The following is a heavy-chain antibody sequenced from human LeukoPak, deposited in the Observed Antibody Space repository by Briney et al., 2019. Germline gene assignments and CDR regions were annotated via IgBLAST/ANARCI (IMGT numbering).Heavy chain of an antibody. J-gene: IGHJ4*02. CDR2: IYYSGST. V-gene: IGHV4-59*01. Sequence: SETLSLTCTVSGGSISSYYWNWIRQPPGKGLEWIGYIYYSGSTNYNPSLKSRVTISVDTSKNQFSLKLSSVTAADTAVYYCARESSGGSCFDYWGQGTLVTVSS. CDR3: ARESSGGSCFDY. CDR1: GGSISSYY. D-gene: IGHD2-15*01.